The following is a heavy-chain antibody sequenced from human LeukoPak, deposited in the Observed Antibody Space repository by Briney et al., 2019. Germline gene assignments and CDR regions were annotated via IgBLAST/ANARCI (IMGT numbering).Heavy chain of an antibody. CDR3: ARAIPYNWFDP. J-gene: IGHJ5*02. Sequence: PSETLSLTCAVYGGSFSGYYWSWIRQPPGKGLEWIGEINHSGSTNYNPSLKSRVTISLDTSKNQFSLKLSSVTAADTAVYYCARAIPYNWFDPWGQGTLVTVSS. V-gene: IGHV4-34*01. CDR2: INHSGST. CDR1: GGSFSGYY.